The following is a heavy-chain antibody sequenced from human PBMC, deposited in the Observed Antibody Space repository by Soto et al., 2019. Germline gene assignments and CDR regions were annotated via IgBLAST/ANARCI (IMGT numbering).Heavy chain of an antibody. D-gene: IGHD3-3*01. CDR2: ISAYDGKT. V-gene: IGHV1-18*01. Sequence: ASVKVSCKTSGYTFNTHGINWVRRAPGQGLELMGWISAYDGKTTYAEKFQGRVTLTTDTSTSTAYMELRSLRSDDTAIYYCARDPHEFWTSYWFDPWGQGTPVTVSS. J-gene: IGHJ5*02. CDR3: ARDPHEFWTSYWFDP. CDR1: GYTFNTHG.